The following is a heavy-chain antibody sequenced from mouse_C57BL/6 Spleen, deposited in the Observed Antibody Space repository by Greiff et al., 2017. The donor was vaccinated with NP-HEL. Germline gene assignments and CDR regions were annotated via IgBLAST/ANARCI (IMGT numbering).Heavy chain of an antibody. V-gene: IGHV1-18*01. CDR3: ARRFSNYVSYWYFDV. CDR1: GYTFTDYN. Sequence: VQLKQSGPELVKPGASVKIPCKASGYTFTDYNMDWVKQSHGKSLEWIGDINPNNGGTIYNQKFKGKATLTVDKSSSTAYMELRSLTSEDTAVYYCARRFSNYVSYWYFDVWGTGTTVTVSS. D-gene: IGHD2-5*01. J-gene: IGHJ1*03. CDR2: INPNNGGT.